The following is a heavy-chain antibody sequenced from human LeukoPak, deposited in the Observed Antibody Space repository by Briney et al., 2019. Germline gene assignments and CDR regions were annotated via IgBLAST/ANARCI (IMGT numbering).Heavy chain of an antibody. CDR2: IIPIFGTA. V-gene: IGHV1-69*06. Sequence: SVKVSCKASGGTFSSYAISWVRQAPGQGLEWMGGIIPIFGTANYAQKLQGRVTMTPDTSTSTAYMELRSLRSDDTAVYYCARDRGWFPDAFDIWGQGTMVTVSS. J-gene: IGHJ3*02. CDR3: ARDRGWFPDAFDI. CDR1: GGTFSSYA. D-gene: IGHD3-10*01.